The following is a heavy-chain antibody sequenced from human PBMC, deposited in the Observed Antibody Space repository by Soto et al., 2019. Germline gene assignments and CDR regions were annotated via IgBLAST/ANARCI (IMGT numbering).Heavy chain of an antibody. CDR1: GGSISSDY. D-gene: IGHD2-2*01. V-gene: IGHV4-59*01. Sequence: SETLSLTCTVSGGSISSDYWSWIRQSPGKGLEWIGYIHFSGSTKSNPSLKSRVTISVDTSRNQVSLKLSSVTAADSAVYFCARARYHLLHPYYYGMDGWGQGTTVTVSS. CDR2: IHFSGST. J-gene: IGHJ6*02. CDR3: ARARYHLLHPYYYGMDG.